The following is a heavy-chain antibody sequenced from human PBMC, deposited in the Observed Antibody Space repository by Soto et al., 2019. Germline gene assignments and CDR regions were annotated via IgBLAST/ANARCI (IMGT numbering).Heavy chain of an antibody. CDR1: GGTFSSYA. CDR2: IIPIFGTA. Sequence: GASVKVSGKASGGTFSSYAISWVRQAPGQGLEWMGGIIPIFGTANYAQKFQGRVTITADESTSTAYMELSSLRSEDTAVYYCARSPAPPCGGDCYSFGYWGQGTLVTVSS. D-gene: IGHD2-21*02. V-gene: IGHV1-69*13. CDR3: ARSPAPPCGGDCYSFGY. J-gene: IGHJ4*02.